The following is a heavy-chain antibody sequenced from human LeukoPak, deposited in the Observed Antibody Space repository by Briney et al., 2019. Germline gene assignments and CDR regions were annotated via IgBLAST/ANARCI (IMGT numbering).Heavy chain of an antibody. CDR1: GFTFSSNG. CDR3: ARGSLRDAFDI. J-gene: IGHJ3*02. V-gene: IGHV3-48*04. CDR2: ISSSGSTI. Sequence: GGSLRLSCAFSGFTFSSNGMNWVRQAPGKGLEWVSYISSSGSTIYYADSVKGRFTISRDNAKNSLYPQMNSLRAEDTAVYYCARGSLRDAFDIWGQGTMVTVSS.